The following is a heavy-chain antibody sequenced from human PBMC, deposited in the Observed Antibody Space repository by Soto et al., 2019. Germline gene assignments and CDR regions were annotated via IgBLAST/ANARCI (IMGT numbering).Heavy chain of an antibody. CDR1: DGSVSSGGYY. V-gene: IGHV4-31*03. CDR2: IHSSGST. CDR3: ARLMTIEDTWFDP. Sequence: PSETLSLTCTVSDGSVSSGGYYWSWIRQHPGKGLEWIGYIHSSGSTFYKPSLKSRVLISIDTSKNQFSLKVRYVTAADTAVYFCARLMTIEDTWFDPWGQGTLVTSPQ. J-gene: IGHJ5*02. D-gene: IGHD3-10*01.